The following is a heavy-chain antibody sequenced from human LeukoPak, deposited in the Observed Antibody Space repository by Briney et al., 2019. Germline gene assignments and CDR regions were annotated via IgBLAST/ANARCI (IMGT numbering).Heavy chain of an antibody. Sequence: GGSLRLSCAASGFTFSNFAIHWVRQAPGKGLEWVSIIYSGGSTFYADSVKGRFTISRDNSKNTLYLQMNSLRAEDTAVYYCARGGSYLSAFDIWGQGTMVTVSS. CDR1: GFTFSNFA. V-gene: IGHV3-53*01. J-gene: IGHJ3*02. CDR2: IYSGGST. CDR3: ARGGSYLSAFDI. D-gene: IGHD1-26*01.